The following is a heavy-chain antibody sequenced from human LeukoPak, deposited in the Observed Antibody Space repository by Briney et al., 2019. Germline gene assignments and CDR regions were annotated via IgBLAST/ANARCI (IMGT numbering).Heavy chain of an antibody. D-gene: IGHD6-13*01. CDR2: IYHSGST. CDR1: GYSISSGYY. J-gene: IGHJ4*02. V-gene: IGHV4-38-2*02. CDR3: ARGHPAIAAAGRYFDY. Sequence: PSETLSLTCTVSGYSISSGYYWGWIRQPPGKGLEWIGCIYHSGSTYYNPSLKSRVTISVDTSKNQFSLKLSSVTAADTAVYYCARGHPAIAAAGRYFDYWGQGTLVTVSS.